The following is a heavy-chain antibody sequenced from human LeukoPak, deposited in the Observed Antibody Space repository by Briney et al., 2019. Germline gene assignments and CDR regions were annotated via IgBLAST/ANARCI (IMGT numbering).Heavy chain of an antibody. CDR3: AKAGYSYGLVAGFFDY. D-gene: IGHD5-18*01. J-gene: IGHJ4*02. V-gene: IGHV3-11*01. Sequence: GGSLRLSCAASGFTFSDYYMSWIRQAPGKGLEWVSYISSGRTTYYADSVKGRFTISRDNAKNSLYLQMNSLRAEDMALYYCAKAGYSYGLVAGFFDYWGQGTLVTVSS. CDR2: ISSGRTT. CDR1: GFTFSDYY.